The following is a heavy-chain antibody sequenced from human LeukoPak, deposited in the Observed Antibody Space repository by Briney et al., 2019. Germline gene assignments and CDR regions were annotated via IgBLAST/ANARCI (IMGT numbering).Heavy chain of an antibody. D-gene: IGHD3-22*01. J-gene: IGHJ4*02. V-gene: IGHV3-23*01. Sequence: GGSLRLSCAASGFTFSSYAMSWVRQAPGKGLEGVSAISGSGGSTYYADTVKGGLTISRDNSKNSLYLQMNSLRAEDTAVYYCAKMGGYYYDSSGYSFDYCGQGTLVTVSS. CDR2: ISGSGGST. CDR1: GFTFSSYA. CDR3: AKMGGYYYDSSGYSFDY.